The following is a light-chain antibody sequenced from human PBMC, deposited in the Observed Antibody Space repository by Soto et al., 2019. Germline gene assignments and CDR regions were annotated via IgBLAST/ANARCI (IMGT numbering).Light chain of an antibody. CDR1: SSNIGAGYD. Sequence: QSVLTQPPSVSGAPGQRVTISCTGSSSNIGAGYDVHWYQQLPGTAPKLLIYGNSNRPSGVPDRFSGSKSGTSASLAITGLQAEDEADYYCQSHDSSLSGCYVFGTGTKLTVL. CDR2: GNS. CDR3: QSHDSSLSGCYV. V-gene: IGLV1-40*01. J-gene: IGLJ1*01.